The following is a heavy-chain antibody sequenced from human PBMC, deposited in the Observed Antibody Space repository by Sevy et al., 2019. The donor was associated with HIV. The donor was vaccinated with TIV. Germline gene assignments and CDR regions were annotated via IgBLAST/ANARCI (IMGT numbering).Heavy chain of an antibody. V-gene: IGHV3-7*01. CDR3: ARRYFDV. J-gene: IGHJ4*02. CDR2: IRQDGNEI. Sequence: GGCLRLSCAASGFTFHTYWMQWVRQAPGKGLEWVANIRQDGNEIYYTDSVKGRFTISRDNAMQSLYLEMNNLRVEDSGIYYCARRYFDVWGQGTPVTVSS. D-gene: IGHD3-16*02. CDR1: GFTFHTYW.